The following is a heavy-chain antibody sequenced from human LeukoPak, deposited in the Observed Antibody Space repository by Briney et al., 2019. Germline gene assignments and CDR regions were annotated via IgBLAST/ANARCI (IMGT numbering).Heavy chain of an antibody. CDR1: GFTFSSYA. V-gene: IGHV3-23*01. CDR2: ISGGGGST. Sequence: GGSLRLSCAASGFTFSSYAMSWVRQAPGKGLEWVSAISGGGGSTYYADSVKGRFTISRDNSKNTLYLQMNSLRAEDTAVYYCAKPGVYYDSSGYYYVGYYFDYWGQGTLVTVSS. D-gene: IGHD3-22*01. CDR3: AKPGVYYDSSGYYYVGYYFDY. J-gene: IGHJ4*02.